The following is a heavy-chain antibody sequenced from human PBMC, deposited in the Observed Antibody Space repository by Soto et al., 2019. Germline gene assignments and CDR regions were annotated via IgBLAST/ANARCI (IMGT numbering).Heavy chain of an antibody. D-gene: IGHD2-21*02. CDR3: ARGGHVVVVTTALDY. J-gene: IGHJ4*02. CDR1: GDTFTDYY. Sequence: QVQLMQSGAEVKKPGASVKVSCKASGDTFTDYYIHWVRQAPGQGLEWMGTVNPSGGHTTYAQHFLGRVTMTRDTSTSTLSMELTSLTSDDTAIYSCARGGHVVVVTTALDYWGQGTLVNVSS. CDR2: VNPSGGHT. V-gene: IGHV1-46*01.